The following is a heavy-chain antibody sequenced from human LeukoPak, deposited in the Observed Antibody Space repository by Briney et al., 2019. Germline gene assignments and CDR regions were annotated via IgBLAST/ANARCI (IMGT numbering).Heavy chain of an antibody. CDR3: AKGRSIFGVVNAPL. V-gene: IGHV3-21*04. D-gene: IGHD3-3*01. CDR1: GFSLRDYS. J-gene: IGHJ4*02. Sequence: GGSLRLSCAASGFSLRDYSMDWVRQAPGKGLEWVSSISSSSRYTFYVDSVKGRFTISRDNAKNSLYPQMNSLRAEDTAVYYCAKGRSIFGVVNAPLWGQGTLVTVSS. CDR2: ISSSSRYT.